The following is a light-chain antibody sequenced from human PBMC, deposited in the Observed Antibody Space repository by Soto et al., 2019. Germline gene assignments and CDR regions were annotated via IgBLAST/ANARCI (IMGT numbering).Light chain of an antibody. Sequence: QSALTQPPSASGSPGQSVTISCTGTSSDIGGCNSVSWYQQHPGKAPKLMIYEVNKRPSGVPDRFSGSKSGNTASLTVSGLQAEDEADYFSSSSAGSNNFVVFGGRTKVTV. J-gene: IGLJ2*01. CDR2: EVN. V-gene: IGLV2-8*01. CDR1: SSDIGGCNS. CDR3: SSSAGSNNFVV.